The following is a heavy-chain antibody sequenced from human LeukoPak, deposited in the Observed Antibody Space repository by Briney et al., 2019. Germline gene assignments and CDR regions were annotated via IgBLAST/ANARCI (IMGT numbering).Heavy chain of an antibody. CDR1: GYSISSGDY. D-gene: IGHD3-10*01. J-gene: IGHJ6*03. CDR2: IYYSGST. CDR3: ARHKVTMVRGVPQSYYYYYMDV. V-gene: IGHV4-38-2*02. Sequence: SETLSPTCTVSGYSISSGDYWGWIRQPPGKGLEWIGSIYYSGSTYYNPSLKSRVTISVDTSKNQFSLKLSSVTAADTAVYYCARHKVTMVRGVPQSYYYYYMDVWGKGTTVTISS.